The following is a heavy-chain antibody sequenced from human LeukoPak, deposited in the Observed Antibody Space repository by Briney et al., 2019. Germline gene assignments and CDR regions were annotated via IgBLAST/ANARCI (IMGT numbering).Heavy chain of an antibody. CDR2: INHDATDI. CDR1: GFTFSSYV. Sequence: GGSLRLSCAASGFTFSSYVMHWVRQVPGKGLVWVSRINHDATDITYADSVKGRFTISRDNAKNMLHLQMNGLRAEDTAVYYCASGLRTFDYWGQGTLVTVSS. CDR3: ASGLRTFDY. D-gene: IGHD5-12*01. J-gene: IGHJ4*02. V-gene: IGHV3-74*01.